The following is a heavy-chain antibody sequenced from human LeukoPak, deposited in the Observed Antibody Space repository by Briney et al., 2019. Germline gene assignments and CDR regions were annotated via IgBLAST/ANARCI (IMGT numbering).Heavy chain of an antibody. V-gene: IGHV1-18*01. D-gene: IGHD3-10*01. Sequence: GASVKVSCKASGYTFTSYGISWVRQAPGQGLEWMGWISAYNGNTNYAQKLQGRVTMTTDTSTSTAYMELRSLRSDDTAVYYCARVVVLLWFGELGGAFDIWGQGTMVTVSS. CDR2: ISAYNGNT. CDR3: ARVVVLLWFGELGGAFDI. CDR1: GYTFTSYG. J-gene: IGHJ3*02.